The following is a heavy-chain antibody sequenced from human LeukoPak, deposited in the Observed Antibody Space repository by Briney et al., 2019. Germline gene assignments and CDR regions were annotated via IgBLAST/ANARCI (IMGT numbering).Heavy chain of an antibody. V-gene: IGHV4-30-4*08. J-gene: IGHJ3*02. CDR2: IYYSGST. CDR3: ARDIADSSGYRDAFDI. D-gene: IGHD3-22*01. Sequence: PSETLSLTCTVSGVSISSGDYYWSWIRQPPGKGLEWIGYIYYSGSTYYNPSLKSRVTISVDTSKNQFSLKLSSVTAADTAVYYCARDIADSSGYRDAFDIWGQGTMVTVSS. CDR1: GVSISSGDYY.